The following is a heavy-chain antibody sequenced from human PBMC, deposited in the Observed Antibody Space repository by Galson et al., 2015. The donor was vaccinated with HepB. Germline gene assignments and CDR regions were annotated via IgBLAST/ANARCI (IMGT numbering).Heavy chain of an antibody. Sequence: SLRLSCAASGSTFSSYGMHWVRQAPGKGLEWVAVIWYDGSNKYYADSVKGRFTISRDNSKNTLYLQMNSLRAEDTAVYYCAREPYYYGSGSYFDYWGQGTLVTVSS. D-gene: IGHD3-10*01. CDR3: AREPYYYGSGSYFDY. V-gene: IGHV3-33*01. J-gene: IGHJ4*02. CDR2: IWYDGSNK. CDR1: GSTFSSYG.